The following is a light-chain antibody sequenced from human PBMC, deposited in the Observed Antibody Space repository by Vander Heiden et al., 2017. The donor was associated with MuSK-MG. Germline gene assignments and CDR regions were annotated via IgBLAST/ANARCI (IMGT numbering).Light chain of an antibody. V-gene: IGKV1-NL1*01. CDR2: SAS. J-gene: IGKJ1*01. CDR3: QQDDSTPPT. Sequence: DIQMTQSPSSLSASVGDRVTITCRASQGISDSLAWYQQKSGKAPNLLLYSASTLESGVPSRFSGSGSGTDYTLTISSLQPEDFATYYCQQDDSTPPTFGQGTKVEIK. CDR1: QGISDS.